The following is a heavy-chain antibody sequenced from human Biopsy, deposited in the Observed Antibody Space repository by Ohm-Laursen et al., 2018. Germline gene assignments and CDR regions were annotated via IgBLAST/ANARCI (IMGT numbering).Heavy chain of an antibody. D-gene: IGHD2-8*01. V-gene: IGHV1-2*02. CDR3: ARDPLNGHKHFDY. Sequence: ASVKVSCKPSSYTFTDYNIHWMRQAPGQGLEWLGYINCKTGATNYAQKFQGTVTMTRDTSISTAYLALGSLRSADTAIYYCARDPLNGHKHFDYWGQGSPVTVSS. CDR1: SYTFTDYN. J-gene: IGHJ4*02. CDR2: INCKTGAT.